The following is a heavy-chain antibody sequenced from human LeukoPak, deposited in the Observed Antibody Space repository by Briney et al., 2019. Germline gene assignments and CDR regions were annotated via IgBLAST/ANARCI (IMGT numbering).Heavy chain of an antibody. CDR2: INPNSGGT. Sequence: ASVKVSRKASGYTFSGHYIHWVRQAPGQGLEWMGRINPNSGGTNYAQRFQGGVTMTRDTSISTAYMELSRLTSDDSAVYYCARQVGHTSGWYFFDYWGQGIPVTVSS. J-gene: IGHJ4*02. D-gene: IGHD6-19*01. V-gene: IGHV1-2*02. CDR3: ARQVGHTSGWYFFDY. CDR1: GYTFSGHY.